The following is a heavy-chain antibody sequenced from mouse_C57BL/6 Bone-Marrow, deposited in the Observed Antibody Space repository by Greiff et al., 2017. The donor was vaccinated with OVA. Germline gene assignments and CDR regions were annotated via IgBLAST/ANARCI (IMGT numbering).Heavy chain of an antibody. J-gene: IGHJ3*01. CDR1: GFTIKDDY. Sequence: VQLQQSGAELVRPGASVKLSCTASGFTIKDDYMHWVKQRPEQGLEWIGWIDPENGDTEYASKFQGKATITADTSSNTAYLQLSSLTSEDTAVYYCTTIEPVYWGQGTLVTVSA. V-gene: IGHV14-4*01. CDR3: TTIEPVY. CDR2: IDPENGDT.